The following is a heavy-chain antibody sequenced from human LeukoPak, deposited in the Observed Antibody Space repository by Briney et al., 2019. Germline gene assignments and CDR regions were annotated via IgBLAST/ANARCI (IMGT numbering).Heavy chain of an antibody. D-gene: IGHD2-15*01. V-gene: IGHV4-59*11. Sequence: SETLSLTCTVSGGSISSHYWSWIRQPPGKGLEWIGYIYYSGSTNYYPSLKSRVTISVDTSKNQFSLKLSSVTAADTAVYYCARDKGSRRFAGYYYYYMDVWGKGTTVTVSS. CDR3: ARDKGSRRFAGYYYYYMDV. CDR1: GGSISSHY. J-gene: IGHJ6*03. CDR2: IYYSGST.